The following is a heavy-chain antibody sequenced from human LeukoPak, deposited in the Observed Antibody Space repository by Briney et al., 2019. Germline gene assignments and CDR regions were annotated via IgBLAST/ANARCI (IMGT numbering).Heavy chain of an antibody. V-gene: IGHV3-23*01. CDR2: ISGSGGST. D-gene: IGHD3-10*01. CDR3: ARDHRGSGSRYYYYYMDV. J-gene: IGHJ6*03. Sequence: PGGSLRLSCAASGFTFSSYGMSWVRQAPGKGLGWVSAISGSGGSTYYADSVKGRFTISRDNSKNTLYLQMNSLRAEDTAVYYCARDHRGSGSRYYYYYMDVWGKGTTVTISS. CDR1: GFTFSSYG.